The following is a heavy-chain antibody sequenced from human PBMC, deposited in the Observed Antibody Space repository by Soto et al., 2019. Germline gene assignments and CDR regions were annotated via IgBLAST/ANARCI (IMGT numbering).Heavy chain of an antibody. J-gene: IGHJ4*02. CDR2: ISAYNGNT. CDR3: ARDPEWELLQKPKFDY. V-gene: IGHV1-18*01. D-gene: IGHD1-26*01. CDR1: GYTFTSYG. Sequence: ASVKVSCKASGYTFTSYGISWVRQAPGQGLEWMGWISAYNGNTNYAQKLQGRVTMTTDTSTSTAYMELRSLRSDDTAVYYCARDPEWELLQKPKFDYWGQGTLVTVSS.